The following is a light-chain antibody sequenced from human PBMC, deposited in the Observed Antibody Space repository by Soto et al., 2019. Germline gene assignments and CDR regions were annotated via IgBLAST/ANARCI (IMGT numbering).Light chain of an antibody. CDR2: STS. CDR3: QQSFTTPYT. Sequence: DIQMTQSPSSLSASVGDRVTITCRASQTINKNLNWYQQKPGQAPRLLIYSTSDFQSGVPSRFSGSGSGTDFTLTISDLQPEDFATYHCQQSFTTPYTFGQGTELEI. CDR1: QTINKN. J-gene: IGKJ2*01. V-gene: IGKV1-39*01.